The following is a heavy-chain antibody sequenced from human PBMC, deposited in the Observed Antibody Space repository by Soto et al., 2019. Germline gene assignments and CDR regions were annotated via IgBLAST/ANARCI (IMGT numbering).Heavy chain of an antibody. Sequence: LXESLKISCKGSGYSFAGYWITWVRQKPGKGLEWMGRIDPSDSQTYYSPSFRGHVTISATKSITTVFLQWSSLRASDTAMYYCARQIYDSDNGPNFQYYFDSWGQGTPVTVSS. J-gene: IGHJ4*02. CDR3: ARQIYDSDNGPNFQYYFDS. CDR1: GYSFAGYW. V-gene: IGHV5-10-1*01. D-gene: IGHD3-22*01. CDR2: IDPSDSQT.